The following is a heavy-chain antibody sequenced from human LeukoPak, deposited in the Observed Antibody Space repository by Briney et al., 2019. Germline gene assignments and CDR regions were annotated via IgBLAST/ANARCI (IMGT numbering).Heavy chain of an antibody. CDR3: ARDRLRDPPYMDV. CDR2: VYYTGST. CDR1: GGSNSTYY. Sequence: SETLSLTCTVSGGSNSTYYWSWIRQPPGKGLEWIGYVYYTGSTNYNPSLKSRVTMSVDTSKIQFSLKLSSVTAADTAVYYCARDRLRDPPYMDVWGKGTTVTVSS. V-gene: IGHV4-59*01. J-gene: IGHJ6*03. D-gene: IGHD4-17*01.